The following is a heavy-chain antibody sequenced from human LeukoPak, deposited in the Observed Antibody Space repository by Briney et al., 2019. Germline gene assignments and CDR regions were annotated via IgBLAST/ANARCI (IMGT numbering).Heavy chain of an antibody. CDR1: GFTFSSYA. V-gene: IGHV3-23*01. CDR3: AKISYMGGVGNWFDP. D-gene: IGHD2-8*01. J-gene: IGHJ5*02. CDR2: ISGSGGST. Sequence: GGSLRLSCAASGFTFSSYAMSWVRQAPGKGLEWVSAISGSGGSTYYADSVKGRFTISRDNSKNTLYLQMNSLRAEDTAVYYCAKISYMGGVGNWFDPWGQGTLVTVSS.